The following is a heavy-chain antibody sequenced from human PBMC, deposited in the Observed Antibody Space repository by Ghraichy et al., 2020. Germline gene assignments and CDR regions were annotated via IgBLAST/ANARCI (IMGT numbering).Heavy chain of an antibody. CDR2: ISYAGREK. Sequence: GGSLRLSCAASGFTFSSYDMHWVRQAPGKGLEWVAVISYAGREKYYVDSVKGRFTISRDNSKKTLYLQMNSLRTEDTAVYYCAKDRGVAPNPYYHFGMDVWGQGTTVTVSS. CDR1: GFTFSSYD. V-gene: IGHV3-30*18. CDR3: AKDRGVAPNPYYHFGMDV. J-gene: IGHJ6*02. D-gene: IGHD2-15*01.